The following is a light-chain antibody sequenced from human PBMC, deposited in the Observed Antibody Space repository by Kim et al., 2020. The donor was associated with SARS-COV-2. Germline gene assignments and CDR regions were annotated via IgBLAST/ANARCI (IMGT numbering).Light chain of an antibody. J-gene: IGLJ3*02. Sequence: SYELTQPSSVSVSPGQTARITCSGDVLAKKYARWFQQKPGQAPVLVIYKENERPSGIPERFSGSSSGTTVTLTISGAQVEDEADYYCYSAADNIWVFGGGTKLTVL. CDR2: KEN. CDR1: VLAKKY. V-gene: IGLV3-27*01. CDR3: YSAADNIWV.